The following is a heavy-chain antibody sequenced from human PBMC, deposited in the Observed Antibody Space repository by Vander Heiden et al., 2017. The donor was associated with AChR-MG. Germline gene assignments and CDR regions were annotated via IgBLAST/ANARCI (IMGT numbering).Heavy chain of an antibody. V-gene: IGHV3-23*01. Sequence: EVQLLESGGGLVQPGGSLRLSCAAFGFTFSGYAMSWVRQAPGKGLEWVSAISGSGGSTYYADSVKGRFTISRDNSKNTLYLQMNSLRAEDTAVYYCAKESGGYGATQGMDVWGQGTTVTVSS. J-gene: IGHJ6*02. CDR1: GFTFSGYA. CDR3: AKESGGYGATQGMDV. CDR2: ISGSGGST. D-gene: IGHD3-10*01.